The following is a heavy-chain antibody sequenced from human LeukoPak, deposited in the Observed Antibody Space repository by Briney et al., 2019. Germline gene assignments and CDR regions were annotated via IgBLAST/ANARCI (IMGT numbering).Heavy chain of an antibody. CDR3: ARDPTTRSNRAQFYSDY. J-gene: IGHJ4*02. D-gene: IGHD4-17*01. CDR1: GFTFSSFS. V-gene: IGHV3-30*04. CDR2: ISLNGGDT. Sequence: GGSLRLSCAASGFTFSSFSMHWVRQAPGKGLEWVAVISLNGGDTNYAGSVKGRFTISRDNSKNTLYLQMNCLRAEDTAVYYCARDPTTRSNRAQFYSDYWGQGTLVIVSS.